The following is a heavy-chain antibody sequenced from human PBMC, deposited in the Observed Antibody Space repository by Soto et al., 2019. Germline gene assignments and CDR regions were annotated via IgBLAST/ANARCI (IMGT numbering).Heavy chain of an antibody. J-gene: IGHJ6*02. CDR1: GYTLTTFF. CDR2: INPGYPAGRST. Sequence: QVQLVQSGAEVKKPGASVKVSCKASGYTLTTFFMHWVRQAPGQGLEWMGVINPGYPAGRSTTYEKKFQGRIVISTDKPTSTVYMGLSRRRSDDTAVYYCAREADVEGAIAGMVVWCQGTSVNVSS. D-gene: IGHD1-26*01. V-gene: IGHV1-46*01. CDR3: AREADVEGAIAGMVV.